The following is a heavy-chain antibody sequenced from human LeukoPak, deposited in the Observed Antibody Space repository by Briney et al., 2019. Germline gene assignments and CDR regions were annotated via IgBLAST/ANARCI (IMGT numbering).Heavy chain of an antibody. CDR1: GFTFSSYA. J-gene: IGHJ4*02. V-gene: IGHV3-30-3*01. CDR2: ISYDGSNK. CDR3: ARDLSMIVVVIPGY. Sequence: GGSLRLSCAASGFTFSSYAMHWVRQAPGKGLEWVAVISYDGSNKYYADSVKGRFTISRDNSENTLYLQMNSLRAEDTAVYYCARDLSMIVVVIPGYWGQGTLVTVSS. D-gene: IGHD3-22*01.